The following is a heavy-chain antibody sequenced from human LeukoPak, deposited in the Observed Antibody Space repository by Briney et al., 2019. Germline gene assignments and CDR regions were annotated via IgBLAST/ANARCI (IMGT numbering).Heavy chain of an antibody. CDR2: IKQDGTEK. Sequence: GGSLRLSCAASGFIFSRFWMNWARQAPGKGLERVAKIKQDGTEKYYVDSVKGRFTISRDNAKNSLFLQMNSLGADDTAVYYCAKGTHSSSWHWYDPWGQGTLVTVSS. CDR1: GFIFSRFW. J-gene: IGHJ5*02. V-gene: IGHV3-7*03. CDR3: AKGTHSSSWHWYDP. D-gene: IGHD6-13*01.